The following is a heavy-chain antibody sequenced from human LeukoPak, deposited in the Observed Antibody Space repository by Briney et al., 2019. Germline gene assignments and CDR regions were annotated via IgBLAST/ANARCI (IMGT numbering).Heavy chain of an antibody. CDR1: GGSISSYY. V-gene: IGHV4-59*01. CDR3: ASESGYSSPFDY. Sequence: SETLSLTCTVSGGSISSYYWSWIRQPPGKGLEWIGYIYYSGSTNYNPSLKSRVTISVDTSKNQFSLKLSSVTAADTAVYYCASESGYSSPFDYWGQGTLVTVSS. D-gene: IGHD6-13*01. J-gene: IGHJ4*02. CDR2: IYYSGST.